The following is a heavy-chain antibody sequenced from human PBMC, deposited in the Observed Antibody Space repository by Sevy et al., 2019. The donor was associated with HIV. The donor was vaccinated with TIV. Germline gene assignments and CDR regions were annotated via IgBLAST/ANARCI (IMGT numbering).Heavy chain of an antibody. J-gene: IGHJ6*02. V-gene: IGHV4-61*01. D-gene: IGHD6-13*01. CDR2: NFYSGST. CDR1: GDSVSSGNYY. CDR3: AGAAPGYYYAMDV. Sequence: SETLSLTCTVSGDSVSSGNYYWGWIRQPPGKGLEWIGYNFYSGSTTYNPSLKSRVTISVDTSKNQFSLKLSSVTAADTAVYYCAGAAPGYYYAMDVWGQGTTVTVSS.